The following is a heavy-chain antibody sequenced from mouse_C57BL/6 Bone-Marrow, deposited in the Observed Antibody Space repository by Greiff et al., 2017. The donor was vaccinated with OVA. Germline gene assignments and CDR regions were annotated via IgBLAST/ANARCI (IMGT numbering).Heavy chain of an antibody. D-gene: IGHD2-3*01. Sequence: LVESGAELVRPGASVKLSCKASGYTFTDYYINWVQQRPGQGLEWIARIYPGSGNTYYNEKFKGKATLTAEKSSITAYMQLSSLTSEDSAVYFCARWGWLLGLQDYWGQGTTLTVSS. CDR2: IYPGSGNT. CDR1: GYTFTDYY. V-gene: IGHV1-76*01. J-gene: IGHJ2*01. CDR3: ARWGWLLGLQDY.